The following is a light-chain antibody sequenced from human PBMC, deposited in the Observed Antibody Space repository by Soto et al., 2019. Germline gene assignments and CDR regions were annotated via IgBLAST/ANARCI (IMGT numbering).Light chain of an antibody. CDR3: QTWGTGINGV. Sequence: QPVLTQSPSASASLGASVKLTCTLSSGHSSYAIAWHQQQPEKGPRYLMNLNSDGSHTKGDGIPDRFSGSSSGAERYLTISSLQXXDEADYYCQTWGTGINGVFGGGTKLTVL. CDR1: SGHSSYA. J-gene: IGLJ3*02. V-gene: IGLV4-69*01. CDR2: LNSDGSH.